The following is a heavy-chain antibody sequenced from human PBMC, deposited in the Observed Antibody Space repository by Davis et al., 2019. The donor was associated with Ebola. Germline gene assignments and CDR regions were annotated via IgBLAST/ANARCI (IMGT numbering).Heavy chain of an antibody. D-gene: IGHD4-17*01. J-gene: IGHJ4*02. Sequence: GGSLRLSCAASGFTFSNYEMNWVRQAPGKGLEWVSYISTSGSTRYYADSVKGRFTISRDNSKNTLYLQMNSLRAEDTAVYYCAAATVTTVYYDYWGQGTLVTVSS. CDR1: GFTFSNYE. CDR3: AAATVTTVYYDY. V-gene: IGHV3-48*03. CDR2: ISTSGSTR.